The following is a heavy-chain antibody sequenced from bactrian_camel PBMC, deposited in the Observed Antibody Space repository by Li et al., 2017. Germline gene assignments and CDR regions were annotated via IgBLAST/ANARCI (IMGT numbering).Heavy chain of an antibody. CDR3: AVGLGERFDPKLVMPVCARFGY. Sequence: HVQLVESGGGSVQAGGSLRLSCAGSGFTFDDAEMGWYRQAPGNECELVSSITDDGVIYYADSVQGRFAISHNNAENTLYLQMNSLKPDDTAVYYCAVGLGERFDPKLVMPVCARFGYWGQGTQVTVS. CDR2: ITDDGVI. V-gene: IGHV3S60*01. J-gene: IGHJ6*01. CDR1: GFTFDDAE. D-gene: IGHD1*01.